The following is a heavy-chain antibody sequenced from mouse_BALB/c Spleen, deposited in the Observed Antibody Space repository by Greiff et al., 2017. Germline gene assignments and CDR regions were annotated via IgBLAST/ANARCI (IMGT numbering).Heavy chain of an antibody. CDR2: IDPSDSYT. J-gene: IGHJ4*01. CDR3: ARGDTMITTGYAMDY. Sequence: VQLQQPGAELVKPGASVKLSCKASGYTFTSYWMHWVKQRPGQGLEWIGEIDPSDSYTNYNQKFKGKATLTVDKSSSTAYMQLSSLTSEDSAVYYCARGDTMITTGYAMDYWGQGTSVTVSS. V-gene: IGHV1-69*02. D-gene: IGHD2-4*01. CDR1: GYTFTSYW.